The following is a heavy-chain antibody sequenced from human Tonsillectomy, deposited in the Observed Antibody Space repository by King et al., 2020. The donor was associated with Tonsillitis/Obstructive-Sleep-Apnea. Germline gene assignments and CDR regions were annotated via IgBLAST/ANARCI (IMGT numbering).Heavy chain of an antibody. CDR3: ARDSCSSTSCYQGY. V-gene: IGHV1-2*06. CDR2: INPNSGGT. D-gene: IGHD2-2*01. J-gene: IGHJ4*02. CDR1: EYTFTGYY. Sequence: VQLVESETEVKKPGASVKVSCKASEYTFTGYYIHWVRQAPGQGLEWMGRINPNSGGTNYAQKFQGRVTMTRDTSISTAYMELSRLKSDDTAVYYCARDSCSSTSCYQGYWGQGTLVTVSS.